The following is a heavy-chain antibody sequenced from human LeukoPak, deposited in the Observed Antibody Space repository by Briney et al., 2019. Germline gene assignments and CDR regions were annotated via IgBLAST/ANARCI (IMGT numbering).Heavy chain of an antibody. V-gene: IGHV4-59*01. CDR2: IYYSGST. J-gene: IGHJ4*02. Sequence: PSETLSLTCTVSGGSISSYYWSWIRQPPGKGLEWIGYIYYSGSTNYNPSLRSRVTISLDTSKNQFSLKLSSVTAADTAVFYCARRQRHYSSGWDYWGQGTLVTVSS. CDR1: GGSISSYY. D-gene: IGHD6-19*01. CDR3: ARRQRHYSSGWDY.